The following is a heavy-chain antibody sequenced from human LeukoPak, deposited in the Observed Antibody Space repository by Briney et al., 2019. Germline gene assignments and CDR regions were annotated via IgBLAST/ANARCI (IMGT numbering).Heavy chain of an antibody. Sequence: PSETLSLTCTVAGGSISSSSYYWGCIRQPPGKGLECIGSIYYSGSTYYNPSLKSRVTISVDTSKNQFSLKLSSVTAADTAVYYCARESMVRVGYWFDPWGQGTLVTVSS. CDR2: IYYSGST. D-gene: IGHD3-10*01. CDR1: GGSISSSSYY. J-gene: IGHJ5*02. CDR3: ARESMVRVGYWFDP. V-gene: IGHV4-39*07.